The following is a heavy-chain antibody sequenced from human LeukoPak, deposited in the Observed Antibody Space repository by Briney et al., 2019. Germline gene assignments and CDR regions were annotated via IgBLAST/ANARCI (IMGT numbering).Heavy chain of an antibody. CDR1: GFTFSSYG. CDR3: ANLAVAGTGDY. V-gene: IGHV3-30*18. J-gene: IGHJ4*02. CDR2: ISYDGSNK. D-gene: IGHD6-19*01. Sequence: GGSLRLSCAASGFTFSSYGMHWVRQAPGKGLEWVAVISYDGSNKYYADSVKGRFTISRDNSKNTLYLQMNSLRAEDTAVYYCANLAVAGTGDYWGQGTLVTVSS.